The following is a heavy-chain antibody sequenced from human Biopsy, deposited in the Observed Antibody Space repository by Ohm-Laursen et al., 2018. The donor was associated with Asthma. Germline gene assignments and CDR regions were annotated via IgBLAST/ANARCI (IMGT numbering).Heavy chain of an antibody. V-gene: IGHV1-24*01. CDR2: HDHEEGGT. D-gene: IGHD4-17*01. Sequence: ASVKVSCKISGYSLTDLSMHWVRQAPRQGLGWMGGHDHEEGGTVNARRFQGRVTMTEDTSTDTAYMELSSLSSDDTAVYYCASDFPKDYVRYNFQFWGQGTLVTVSS. CDR1: GYSLTDLS. J-gene: IGHJ4*02. CDR3: ASDFPKDYVRYNFQF.